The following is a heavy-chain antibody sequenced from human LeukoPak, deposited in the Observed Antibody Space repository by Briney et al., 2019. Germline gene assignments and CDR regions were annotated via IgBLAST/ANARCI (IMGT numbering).Heavy chain of an antibody. CDR2: INPNSGGT. V-gene: IGHV1-2*02. Sequence: ASVKVSCKDSGYTFTGYYMHWVRQAPGQGLEWMGWINPNSGGTNYAQKFLGRVTVTRDTSISTAYMELSRLRSDDTAVYYCARGPHWDPHFDYWGQGTLVTVSS. CDR1: GYTFTGYY. D-gene: IGHD7-27*01. CDR3: ARGPHWDPHFDY. J-gene: IGHJ4*02.